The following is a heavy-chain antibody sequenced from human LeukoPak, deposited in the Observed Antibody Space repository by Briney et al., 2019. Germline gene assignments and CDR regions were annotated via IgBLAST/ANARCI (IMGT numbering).Heavy chain of an antibody. J-gene: IGHJ6*03. CDR2: INHSGST. Sequence: KSSETLSLTCAVYGGSFSGYYWSWIRQPPGKGLEWIGEINHSGSTNYNPSLKSRVTISVDTSKNQFSLKLSSVTAADTAVYYCARGQGITIFGVASRSYYMDVWSKGTTVTVSS. CDR1: GGSFSGYY. CDR3: ARGQGITIFGVASRSYYMDV. D-gene: IGHD3-3*01. V-gene: IGHV4-34*01.